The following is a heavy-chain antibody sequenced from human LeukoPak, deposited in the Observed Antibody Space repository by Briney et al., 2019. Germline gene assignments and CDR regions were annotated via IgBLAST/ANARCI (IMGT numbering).Heavy chain of an antibody. J-gene: IGHJ4*02. Sequence: PGGSLRLSCAASGFTVSSNYMSWVRQAPGKGLEWVSVIYSGGSTYYADSVKGRFTISRDNSKNTLYLQMNSLRAEDTAVYYCVVYFDWLFGTDYWGQGTLVTVSS. D-gene: IGHD3-9*01. CDR2: IYSGGST. CDR1: GFTVSSNY. CDR3: VVYFDWLFGTDY. V-gene: IGHV3-53*01.